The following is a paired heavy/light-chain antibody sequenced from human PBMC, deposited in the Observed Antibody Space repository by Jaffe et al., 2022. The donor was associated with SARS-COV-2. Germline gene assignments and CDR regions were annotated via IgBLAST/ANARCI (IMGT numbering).Heavy chain of an antibody. V-gene: IGHV4-59*08. J-gene: IGHJ6*02. CDR3: ARLRTTFASGHWGMDV. CDR2: IYYSGST. D-gene: IGHD3-10*01. Sequence: QVQLQESGPGLVKPSETLSLTCTVSGGSISSYYWSWIRQPPGKGLEWIGYIYYSGSTNYNPSLKSRVTISVDTSKNQFSLKLSSVTAADTAVYYCARLRTTFASGHWGMDVWGQGTTVTVSS. CDR1: GGSISSYY.
Light chain of an antibody. J-gene: IGKJ3*01. CDR2: AAS. CDR1: QGISSY. V-gene: IGKV1-9*01. CDR3: QQLNSYLPLFT. Sequence: DIQLTQSPSFLSASVGDRVTITCRASQGISSYLAWYQQKPGKAPKLLIYAASTLQSGVPSRFSGSGSGTEFTLTISSLQPEDFATYYCQQLNSYLPLFTFGPGTKVDIK.